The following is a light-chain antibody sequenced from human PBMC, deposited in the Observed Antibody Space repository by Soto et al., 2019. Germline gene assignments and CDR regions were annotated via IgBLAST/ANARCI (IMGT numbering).Light chain of an antibody. V-gene: IGKV3-15*01. J-gene: IGKJ1*01. CDR1: QGVSTT. CDR2: GAS. Sequence: EIVMTQSPATLSVSPGQRASLSCRASQGVSTTVAWYHQKPGQAPRLLVYGASTRATGIPARFSGSGVGTDFTLTITSLQSEDFGVYFCHQYKDWPTTFGQGTKVDIK. CDR3: HQYKDWPTT.